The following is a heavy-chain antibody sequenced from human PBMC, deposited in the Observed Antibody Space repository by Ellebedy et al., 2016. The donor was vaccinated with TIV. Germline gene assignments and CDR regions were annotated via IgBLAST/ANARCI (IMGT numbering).Heavy chain of an antibody. CDR3: ARALYSSGRRWFDP. D-gene: IGHD6-19*01. V-gene: IGHV1-18*01. Sequence: AASVKVSCKASTTSALNWVRQAPGQGLEWMAWISPYNGNTNYAQKLQGRVTMTTDTSTSTAYMELRSLRSDDTAVYYCARALYSSGRRWFDPWGQGTLVTVSS. CDR2: ISPYNGNT. CDR1: TTSA. J-gene: IGHJ5*02.